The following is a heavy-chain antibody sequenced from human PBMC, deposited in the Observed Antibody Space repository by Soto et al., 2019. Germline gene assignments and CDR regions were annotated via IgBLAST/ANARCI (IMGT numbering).Heavy chain of an antibody. D-gene: IGHD2-2*01. CDR2: ISSSSSYI. V-gene: IGHV3-21*01. Sequence: GGSLRLSCAASGFTFSSYSMNWVRQAPGKGLEWVSSISSSSSYIYYADSVKGRFTISRDNAKNSLYLQMNSLRAEDTAVYYCAGDFVGYCSSTSCYACDYWGQGTLVTVSS. CDR1: GFTFSSYS. J-gene: IGHJ4*02. CDR3: AGDFVGYCSSTSCYACDY.